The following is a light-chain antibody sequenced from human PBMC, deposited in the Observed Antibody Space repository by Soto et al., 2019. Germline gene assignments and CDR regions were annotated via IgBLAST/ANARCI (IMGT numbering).Light chain of an antibody. J-gene: IGLJ1*01. Sequence: QSVLTQPASVSGSPGQSITISCTGTSSDAGNYNYVSWYQHYPGKAPIVMIYEVGNRPSGDSNHFSGSKSGNTASLTISGRQAEDEADYYCSSYCSTKTRVFGTGTKVTVL. CDR1: SSDAGNYNY. CDR2: EVG. V-gene: IGLV2-14*01. CDR3: SSYCSTKTRV.